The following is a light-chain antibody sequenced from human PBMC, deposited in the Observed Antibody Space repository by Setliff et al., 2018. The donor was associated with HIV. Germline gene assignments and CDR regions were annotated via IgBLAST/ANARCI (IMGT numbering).Light chain of an antibody. CDR1: SSDIGDYAS. CDR2: DVT. J-gene: IGLJ2*01. Sequence: QSVLAQPASVSGSPGQSITISCTGSSSDIGDYASVSWYQQHPGEVPKLMIYDVTKRPSGVSNRFSASKSGNTASLTISGLQAEDEAHYYCCSYAGGDTWIFGGGTKVTVL. CDR3: CSYAGGDTWI. V-gene: IGLV2-23*02.